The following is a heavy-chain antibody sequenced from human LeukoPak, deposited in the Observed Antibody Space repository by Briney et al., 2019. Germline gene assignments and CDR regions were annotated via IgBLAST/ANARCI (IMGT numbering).Heavy chain of an antibody. J-gene: IGHJ4*02. CDR2: VHFSGSK. Sequence: PSETLSLTCTVSSASVTSHHWAWIRQPAGKGLEWVGRVHFSGSKNYNPSSRSRVAISLDRSKNEISLTLKAVSAADTAVYYGARDESSRDGSGGYHYWGRGVLVTVSS. CDR1: SASVTSHH. D-gene: IGHD2-15*01. CDR3: ARDESSRDGSGGYHY. V-gene: IGHV4-4*07.